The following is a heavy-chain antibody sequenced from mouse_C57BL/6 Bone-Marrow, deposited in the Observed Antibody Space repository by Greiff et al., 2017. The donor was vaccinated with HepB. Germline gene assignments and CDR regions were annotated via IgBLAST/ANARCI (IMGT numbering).Heavy chain of an antibody. D-gene: IGHD2-5*01. CDR1: GYTFTEYT. V-gene: IGHV1-62-2*01. J-gene: IGHJ4*01. CDR3: ARHEDNYSNYGAMDY. Sequence: VKLVESGAELVKPGASVKLSCKASGYTFTEYTIHWVKQRSGQGLEWIGWFYPGSGSIKYNEKFKDKATLTADKSSSTAYMELSRLTSEDSAVYFCARHEDNYSNYGAMDYWGQGTSVTVSS. CDR2: FYPGSGSI.